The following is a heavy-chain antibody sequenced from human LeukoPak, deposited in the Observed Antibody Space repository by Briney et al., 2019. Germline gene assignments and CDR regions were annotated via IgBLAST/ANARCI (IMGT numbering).Heavy chain of an antibody. Sequence: GASVKVSCKASGYTFTSYYIHWVRQAPGQGLEWMGILNPTDGSTRYSQKFQGRVTMIRDTSTSTVYMELSSLRSEDTAVYYCARGVRIEGSGSYEGPFFDYWGQGTLVTVS. D-gene: IGHD3-10*01. CDR2: LNPTDGST. CDR3: ARGVRIEGSGSYEGPFFDY. V-gene: IGHV1-46*01. J-gene: IGHJ4*02. CDR1: GYTFTSYY.